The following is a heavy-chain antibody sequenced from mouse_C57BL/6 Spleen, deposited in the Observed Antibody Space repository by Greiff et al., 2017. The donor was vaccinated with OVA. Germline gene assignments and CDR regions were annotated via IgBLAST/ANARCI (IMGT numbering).Heavy chain of an antibody. J-gene: IGHJ2*01. CDR1: GYTFTSYW. Sequence: QVQLQQPGAELVMPGASVKLSCKASGYTFTSYWMHWVKQRPGQGLEWIGEIDPSDSYTNYNQKFKGKSTLTVDKSSSTAYMQLSSLTSEDSAVYYCARANYYGNYRNCFDYWGQGTTLTVSA. D-gene: IGHD2-1*01. V-gene: IGHV1-69*01. CDR3: ARANYYGNYRNCFDY. CDR2: IDPSDSYT.